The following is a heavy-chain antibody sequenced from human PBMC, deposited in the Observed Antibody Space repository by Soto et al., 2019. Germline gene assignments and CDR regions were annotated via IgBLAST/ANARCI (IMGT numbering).Heavy chain of an antibody. V-gene: IGHV1-8*01. CDR3: ARGHYNWKDWSKRFDP. Sequence: GASVKVSCKASGYTFTSYDINWVRQATGQGLEWMGWMNPNSGNTGYAQKFQGRVTMTRNTSISTAYMELSSLRSEDTAVYYCARGHYNWKDWSKRFDPWGQGTLVTVSS. CDR2: MNPNSGNT. D-gene: IGHD1-20*01. J-gene: IGHJ5*02. CDR1: GYTFTSYD.